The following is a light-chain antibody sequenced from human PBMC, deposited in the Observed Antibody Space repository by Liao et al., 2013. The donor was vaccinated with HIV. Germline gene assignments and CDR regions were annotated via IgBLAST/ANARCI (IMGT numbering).Light chain of an antibody. CDR2: YDG. Sequence: SYELTQPPSVSVAPGKTARITCGGNNIGSKSVHWYQQRPGQAPVLVIYYDGGRPSGISDRFSGSTSENTATLTISRAEAGDEADYYCQAWDGSTVIFGGGTKLTVL. CDR3: QAWDGSTVI. CDR1: NIGSKS. J-gene: IGLJ2*01. V-gene: IGLV3-21*01.